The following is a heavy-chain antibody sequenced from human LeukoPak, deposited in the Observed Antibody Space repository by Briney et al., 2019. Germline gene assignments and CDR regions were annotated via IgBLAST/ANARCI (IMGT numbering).Heavy chain of an antibody. V-gene: IGHV1-69*05. Sequence: GASVKVSCKASGGTFSSYAISWVRQAPGQGLEWMGRIIPIFGTANYAQKFQGRVTITTDESTSTAYMELSSLRSEDTAVYYCARDRLAAAGTVFDYWGQGTLVTVSS. CDR3: ARDRLAAAGTVFDY. CDR2: IIPIFGTA. D-gene: IGHD6-13*01. J-gene: IGHJ4*02. CDR1: GGTFSSYA.